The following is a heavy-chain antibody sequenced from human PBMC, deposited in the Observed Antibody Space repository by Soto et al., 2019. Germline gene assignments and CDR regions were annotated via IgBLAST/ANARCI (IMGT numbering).Heavy chain of an antibody. V-gene: IGHV1-69*02. CDR1: GGTFSSYT. CDR2: IIPILGIA. D-gene: IGHD2-2*01. CDR3: ARGGTDIVVVPAALEGDAFDI. Sequence: QVQLVQSGAEVKKPGSSVKVSCKASGGTFSSYTISWVRQAPGQGLEWMGRIIPILGIANYAQKFQGRVTINADKSTSTAYMELSSLRSEDTAVYYCARGGTDIVVVPAALEGDAFDIWGQGTMVTVSS. J-gene: IGHJ3*02.